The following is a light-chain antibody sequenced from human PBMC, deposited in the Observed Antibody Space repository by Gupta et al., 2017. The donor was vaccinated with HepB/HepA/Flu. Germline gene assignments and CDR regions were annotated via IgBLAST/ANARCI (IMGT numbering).Light chain of an antibody. CDR2: VGS. CDR1: QCRLHRNGYNY. V-gene: IGKV2-28*01. CDR3: SQAFPTPYA. Sequence: DIVLTQSPRSLRVTHVEPSSISCRSSQCRLHRNGYNYLDWYLQKPGQSPQLLIYVGSSRASGVPYRFSGSGSGTDFTLRISRVEAEDVGVYYCSQAFPTPYAFGQGTKLEIK. J-gene: IGKJ2*01.